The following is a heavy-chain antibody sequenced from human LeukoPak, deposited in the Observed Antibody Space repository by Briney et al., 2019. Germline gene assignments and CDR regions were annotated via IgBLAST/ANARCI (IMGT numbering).Heavy chain of an antibody. CDR3: ARDRRGAYGDYATSY. Sequence: ASVKVSCKASGYTFTGYYMHWVRQAPGQGLEWMGWINPNSGATNYAQRFQGRVTMTRDTSISTAYMELSRLRSDDTAVYYCARDRRGAYGDYATSYWGQGTLVTVSS. CDR2: INPNSGAT. V-gene: IGHV1-2*02. D-gene: IGHD4-17*01. J-gene: IGHJ4*02. CDR1: GYTFTGYY.